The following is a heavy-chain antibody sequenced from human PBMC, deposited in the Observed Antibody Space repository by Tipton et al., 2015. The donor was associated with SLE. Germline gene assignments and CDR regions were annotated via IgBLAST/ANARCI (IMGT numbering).Heavy chain of an antibody. Sequence: SLRLSCAASGFTFSSYAMHWVRQAPGKGLEWVAVISYDGSNKYYADSVKGRFTISRDNSKNTLYLQMNSLRAEDTAVYYCARDGDSSGYAFDIWGQGTMVTVSS. CDR1: GFTFSSYA. V-gene: IGHV3-30*04. J-gene: IGHJ3*02. CDR2: ISYDGSNK. CDR3: ARDGDSSGYAFDI. D-gene: IGHD3-22*01.